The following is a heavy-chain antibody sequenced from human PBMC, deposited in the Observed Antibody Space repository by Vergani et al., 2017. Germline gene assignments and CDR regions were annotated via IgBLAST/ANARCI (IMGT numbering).Heavy chain of an antibody. CDR2: INHSGST. V-gene: IGHV4-34*01. J-gene: IGHJ6*02. Sequence: QVQLQQWGAGLLKPSETLSLTCAVYGGSFSGYYWSWIRQPPGKELEWIGEINHSGSTNYNPSLKSRVTISVDTSKNQFSLKLSSVTAADTAVYYCARVIEKYYASGSYYNRYYYGMDVWGQGTTVTVSS. D-gene: IGHD3-10*01. CDR1: GGSFSGYY. CDR3: ARVIEKYYASGSYYNRYYYGMDV.